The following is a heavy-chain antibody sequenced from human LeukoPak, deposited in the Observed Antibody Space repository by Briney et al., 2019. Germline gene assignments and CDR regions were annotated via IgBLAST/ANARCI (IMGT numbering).Heavy chain of an antibody. V-gene: IGHV3-53*01. CDR1: GFTVSSNY. CDR2: ISGSGGST. CDR3: ARATLMVNFDS. J-gene: IGHJ4*02. Sequence: GGSLRLSCAASGFTVSSNYMSWVRQAPGKGLEWVSAISGSGGSTYYADSVKGRFTISRDNSKNTLYLQMNSLRAEDTAVYYCARATLMVNFDSWGQGTLVTVSS. D-gene: IGHD2-8*01.